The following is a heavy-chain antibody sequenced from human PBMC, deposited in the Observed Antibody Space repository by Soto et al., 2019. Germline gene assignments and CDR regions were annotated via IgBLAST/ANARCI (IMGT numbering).Heavy chain of an antibody. Sequence: SETLSLTCAVSGYSISSGYYWGWIRQPPGKGLEWIGNVYHSGSTYYNPSLKSRVTISVDTSKNQFSLKLRSVTAADTAVYYCARPYSSGWHGVFDIWGQGTMVTVSS. D-gene: IGHD6-19*01. CDR1: GYSISSGYY. J-gene: IGHJ3*02. CDR3: ARPYSSGWHGVFDI. V-gene: IGHV4-38-2*01. CDR2: VYHSGST.